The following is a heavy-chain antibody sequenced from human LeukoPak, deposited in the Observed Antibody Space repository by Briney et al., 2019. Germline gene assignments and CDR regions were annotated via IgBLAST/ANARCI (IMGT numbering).Heavy chain of an antibody. CDR2: VKSKADDGTT. V-gene: IGHV3-15*01. CDR3: ATEGGSGSYYGDDAFDM. CDR1: GFTFSSYA. Sequence: GGSLRLSCAASGFTFSSYAISWVRQAPGKGLERVGRVKSKADDGTTDYAAPVQGRFTISRDDSKNTLSLQMNSLKTEDTAVYYCATEGGSGSYYGDDAFDMWGQGTMVTVSS. J-gene: IGHJ3*02. D-gene: IGHD3-10*01.